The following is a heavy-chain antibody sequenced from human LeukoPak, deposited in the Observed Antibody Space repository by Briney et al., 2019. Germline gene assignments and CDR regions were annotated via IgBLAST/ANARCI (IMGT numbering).Heavy chain of an antibody. CDR1: GYSISTGYY. CDR2: IYHSGST. D-gene: IGHD1-20*01. V-gene: IGHV4-38-2*02. CDR3: ARDKALYNWSDAFDI. J-gene: IGHJ3*02. Sequence: SETLSLTCTVSGYSISTGYYWDWIRQPPGKGLEWIGNIYHSGSTYYNPSLKSRVTISVDTSKNQFSLKLSSVTAADTAVYYCARDKALYNWSDAFDIWGQGTMVTVSS.